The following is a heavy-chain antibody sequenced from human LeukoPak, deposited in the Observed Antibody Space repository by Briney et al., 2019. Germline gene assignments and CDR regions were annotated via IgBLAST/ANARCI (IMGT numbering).Heavy chain of an antibody. CDR2: ISHSGST. CDR1: GYSISSGYC. V-gene: IGHV4-38-2*02. Sequence: SETLSLTCTVSGYSISSGYCWGWIRQSPGKGLEWIEIISHSGSTYDNPSLKSRVTISLDTSKNQISLRLRSVTAADTAVYYCARGGPAVALDYWGQGTLVTVSS. J-gene: IGHJ4*02. CDR3: ARGGPAVALDY. D-gene: IGHD1-14*01.